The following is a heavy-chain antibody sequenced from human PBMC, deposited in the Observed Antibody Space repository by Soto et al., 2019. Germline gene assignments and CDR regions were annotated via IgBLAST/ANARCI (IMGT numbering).Heavy chain of an antibody. CDR2: INHSGST. CDR3: PIMITFGGVIDKEYYFDY. Sequence: KQSQTLSLTCAVYGGSFSGYYWSWIRQPPGKGLEWIGEINHSGSTNYNPSLKSRVTISVDTSKNQFSLKLSSVTAADTAVYYCPIMITFGGVIDKEYYFDYWGQGTLVTVSS. D-gene: IGHD3-16*02. V-gene: IGHV4-34*01. J-gene: IGHJ4*02. CDR1: GGSFSGYY.